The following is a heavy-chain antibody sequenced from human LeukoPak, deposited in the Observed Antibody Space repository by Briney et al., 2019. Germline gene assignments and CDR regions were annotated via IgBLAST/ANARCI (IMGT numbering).Heavy chain of an antibody. J-gene: IGHJ4*02. CDR1: GFSFSSYG. CDR3: ARAHYGGNS. CDR2: ISSSGSTI. V-gene: IGHV3-48*04. D-gene: IGHD4-23*01. Sequence: PGGSLRLSCAASGFSFSSYGIHWVRQAPGKGLEWVSYISSSGSTIYYADSVKGRFTISRDNAKNSLYLQMNSLRAEDTAVYYCARAHYGGNSWGQGTLVTVSS.